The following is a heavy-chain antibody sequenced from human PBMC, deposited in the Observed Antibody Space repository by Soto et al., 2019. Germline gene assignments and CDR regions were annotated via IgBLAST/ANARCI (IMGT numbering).Heavy chain of an antibody. V-gene: IGHV3-74*01. Sequence: EVQLVESGGGLVQPGGSLRLSCAASGFSFSRYWMHWVRHAPGKGLVWVSRINSDESTTDYADSVKCRFTTSRDNAKNTLYLQMNSLRADDTAVYYCVRCTASEGSVYWGQGTQVTVSP. D-gene: IGHD6-25*01. CDR2: INSDESTT. J-gene: IGHJ4*02. CDR3: VRCTASEGSVY. CDR1: GFSFSRYW.